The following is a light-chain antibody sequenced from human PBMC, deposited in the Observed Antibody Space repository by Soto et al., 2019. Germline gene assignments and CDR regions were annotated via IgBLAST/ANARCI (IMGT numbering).Light chain of an antibody. CDR3: QTWGTGIHVV. V-gene: IGLV4-69*01. CDR2: LNSDGSH. CDR1: SGHSSYA. J-gene: IGLJ3*02. Sequence: QLVLTQSPSASASLGASVKLTCTLSSGHSSYAIAWHQQQPEKGPRYLMKLNSDGSHSKGDGIPDRFSGSSSGAERYLTIFNLQSEDEADYYCQTWGTGIHVVFGGGTKLTVL.